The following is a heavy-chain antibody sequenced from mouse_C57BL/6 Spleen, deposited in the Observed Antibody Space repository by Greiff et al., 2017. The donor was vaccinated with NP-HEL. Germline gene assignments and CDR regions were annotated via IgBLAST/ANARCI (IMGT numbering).Heavy chain of an antibody. CDR1: GYTFTSYW. J-gene: IGHJ2*01. CDR3: ARSPYGSSYYFDY. CDR2: IDPSDSYT. Sequence: QVQLQQPGAELVRPGTSVKLSCKASGYTFTSYWMHWVKQRPGQGLEWIGVIDPSDSYTNYNQKFKGKATLTVDTSSSTAYMPLSSLTSEDSAVYYCARSPYGSSYYFDYWGQGTTLTVAS. V-gene: IGHV1-59*01. D-gene: IGHD1-1*01.